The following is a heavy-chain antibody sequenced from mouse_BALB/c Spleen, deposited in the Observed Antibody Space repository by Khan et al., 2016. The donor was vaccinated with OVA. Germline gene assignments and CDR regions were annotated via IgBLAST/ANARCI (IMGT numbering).Heavy chain of an antibody. CDR3: VRDGAYHRNDGWFAY. D-gene: IGHD2-14*01. CDR2: INPSNGYT. CDR1: GYTFTSYT. V-gene: IGHV1-4*01. Sequence: VKLQESGAELARPGASVKMSCKASGYTFTSYTIHWIKLRPGQGLEWIGYINPSNGYTNYNQKFKDKATLTADKSSTTAYMQLSSLTSDDSAVYDWVRDGAYHRNDGWFAYWGQGTLVTVSA. J-gene: IGHJ3*01.